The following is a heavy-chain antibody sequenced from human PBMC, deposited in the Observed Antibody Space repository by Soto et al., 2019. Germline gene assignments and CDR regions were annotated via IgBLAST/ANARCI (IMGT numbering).Heavy chain of an antibody. Sequence: QVQLVQSGAEVKKPGSSVKVSCKASGGTFSSYTISWVRQAPGQGLEWMGRIIPILGIANYAQKFQGRVTITADKSTSTDYMELSSLRSEDTAVYYCARGYCSSTSCYGREDYWGQGTLVTVSS. CDR2: IIPILGIA. J-gene: IGHJ4*02. CDR1: GGTFSSYT. V-gene: IGHV1-69*02. D-gene: IGHD2-2*01. CDR3: ARGYCSSTSCYGREDY.